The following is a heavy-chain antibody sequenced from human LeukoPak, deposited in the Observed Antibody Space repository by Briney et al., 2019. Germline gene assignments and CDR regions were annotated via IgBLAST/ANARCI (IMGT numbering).Heavy chain of an antibody. CDR1: GYTFTSYG. CDR2: ISAYNGNT. J-gene: IGHJ5*02. CDR3: ARAFLITMIGFKDPDWFDP. Sequence: GASVKVSCKASGYTFTSYGISWVRQAPGQGLEWMGWISAYNGNTNYAQKLQGRVTMTTDTSTSTAYMELRSLRSDDTAVYYCARAFLITMIGFKDPDWFDPWGQGTLVTVSS. V-gene: IGHV1-18*01. D-gene: IGHD3-10*02.